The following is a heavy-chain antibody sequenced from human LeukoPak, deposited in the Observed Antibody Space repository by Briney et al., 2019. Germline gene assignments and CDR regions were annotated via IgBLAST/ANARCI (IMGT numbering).Heavy chain of an antibody. J-gene: IGHJ4*02. CDR1: GYTFTGYY. CDR3: AKRGRHHSSGLLG. CDR2: MNPNSGNT. Sequence: ASVKVSCKASGYTFTGYYIHWVRQATGQGLEWMGWMNPNSGNTGYAQKFQGRVTMTRNTSISTAYMELSSLRSEDTAVYYCAKRGRHHSSGLLGWGQGTLVTVSS. D-gene: IGHD6-19*01. V-gene: IGHV1-8*02.